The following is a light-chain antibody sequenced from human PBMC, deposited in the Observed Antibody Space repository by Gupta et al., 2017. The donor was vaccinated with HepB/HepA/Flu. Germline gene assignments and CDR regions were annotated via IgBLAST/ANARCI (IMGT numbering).Light chain of an antibody. CDR3: QSYDSSLSGVI. CDR1: SSNIGADYD. CDR2: GNN. V-gene: IGLV1-40*01. J-gene: IGLJ2*01. Sequence: QSVLTQPPSVSGAPGQSGTISCTGSSSNIGADYDVTWYQHLPGTAPKRLIYGNNKRPSGVPDRFSGSKSGTSASLAITGLQAEDEADYHCQSYDSSLSGVIFGGGTKLTVL.